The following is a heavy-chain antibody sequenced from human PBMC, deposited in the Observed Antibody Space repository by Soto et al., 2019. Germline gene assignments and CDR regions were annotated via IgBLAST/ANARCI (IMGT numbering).Heavy chain of an antibody. V-gene: IGHV5-10-1*01. J-gene: IGHJ4*02. D-gene: IGHD3-22*01. CDR1: GYSFAGYW. Sequence: GESLKISCKGSGYSFAGYWITWVRQKPGKGLEWMGRIDPSDSQTYYSPSFRGHVTISVTKSITTVFLQWSSLRASDTAMYYCARQIYDSDTGPSFQYYFDSWGQGTPVTVSS. CDR2: IDPSDSQT. CDR3: ARQIYDSDTGPSFQYYFDS.